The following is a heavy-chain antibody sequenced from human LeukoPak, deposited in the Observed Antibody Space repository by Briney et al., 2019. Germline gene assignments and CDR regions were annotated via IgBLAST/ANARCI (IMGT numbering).Heavy chain of an antibody. J-gene: IGHJ4*02. CDR3: AASVRGRRAIAGPLVPRSFDY. CDR1: GGSIRSYY. D-gene: IGHD6-19*01. CDR2: LYYSGGT. Sequence: SETLSLTCTVSGGSIRSYYWSCIGQPPGQGLEWIGYLYYSGGTNYNPSLKSRVTMSVDTSNNHFSLKLTSVTAADTAVYYCAASVRGRRAIAGPLVPRSFDYWGQGALVTVSS. V-gene: IGHV4-59*01.